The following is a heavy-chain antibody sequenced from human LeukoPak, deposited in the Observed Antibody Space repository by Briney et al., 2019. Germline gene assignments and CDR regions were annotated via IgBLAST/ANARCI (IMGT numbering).Heavy chain of an antibody. CDR3: AASLGRSFWDY. CDR1: GGSFSGYF. Sequence: SETLSLTCAVYGGSFSGYFWSWVRQPPGKGLEWIGEINHSGSTNYNPSLKSRVTISVDTSKNQFSLKLSSVTAADTAVYYCAASLGRSFWDYWGQGTLVTVSS. V-gene: IGHV4-34*01. CDR2: INHSGST. D-gene: IGHD3-16*01. J-gene: IGHJ4*02.